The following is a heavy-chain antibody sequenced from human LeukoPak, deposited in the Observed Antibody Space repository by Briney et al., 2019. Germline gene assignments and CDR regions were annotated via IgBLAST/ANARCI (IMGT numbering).Heavy chain of an antibody. Sequence: ASVKVSCKASGYTFTSYYMHWVRQAPGQGLEWMGIINPSGGSTSYAQRFQGRVTMTRDTSTSTVYMELSSLRSEDTAVYYCARSDCSSTSCYLYDYWGQGTLVTVSS. D-gene: IGHD2-2*01. V-gene: IGHV1-46*01. CDR3: ARSDCSSTSCYLYDY. J-gene: IGHJ4*02. CDR1: GYTFTSYY. CDR2: INPSGGST.